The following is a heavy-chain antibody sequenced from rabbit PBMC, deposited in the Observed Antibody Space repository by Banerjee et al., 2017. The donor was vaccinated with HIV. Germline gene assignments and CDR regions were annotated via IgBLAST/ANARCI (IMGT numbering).Heavy chain of an antibody. D-gene: IGHD6-1*01. CDR1: GFDFSSSYW. CDR3: ARETYVYYDMDL. Sequence: QGQLEETGGGLVQPGGSLTLSCKASGFDFSSSYWIYWVRQAPGKGLEWIGIIHTGSGSTYYASWAKGRFTISKTSSTTVTLQLNSLTAADTATYFCARETYVYYDMDLWGQGTLVTVS. J-gene: IGHJ6*01. CDR2: IHTGSGST. V-gene: IGHV1S45*01.